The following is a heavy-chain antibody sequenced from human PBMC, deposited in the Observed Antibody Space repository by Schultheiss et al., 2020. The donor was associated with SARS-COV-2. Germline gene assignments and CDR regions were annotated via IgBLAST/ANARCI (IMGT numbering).Heavy chain of an antibody. Sequence: GGSLRLSCAASGFTFSSYEMNWVRQAPGKGLEWVSYISSSGSTIYYADSVKGRFTISRDNAKNSLYLQMNSLRAEDTAVYYCARVGSVYYYYGMDVWGQGTTVTVSS. CDR3: ARVGSVYYYYGMDV. V-gene: IGHV3-48*03. CDR2: ISSSGSTI. J-gene: IGHJ6*02. CDR1: GFTFSSYE.